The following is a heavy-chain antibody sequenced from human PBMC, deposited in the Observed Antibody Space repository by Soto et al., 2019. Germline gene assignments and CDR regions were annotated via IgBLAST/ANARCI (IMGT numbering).Heavy chain of an antibody. D-gene: IGHD5-12*01. CDR2: IYYSGST. CDR3: ARDAYSGYDY. J-gene: IGHJ4*02. CDR1: GGSISSYY. Sequence: TLSLTCTVSGGSISSYYWSWIRQPPGKGLEWIGYIYYSGSTNYNPSLKSRVTISVDTSKNQFSLKLSSVTAADTAVYYCARDAYSGYDYWGQGTLVTVSS. V-gene: IGHV4-59*01.